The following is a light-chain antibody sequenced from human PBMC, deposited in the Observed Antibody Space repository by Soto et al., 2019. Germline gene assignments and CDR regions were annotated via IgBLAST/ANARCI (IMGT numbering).Light chain of an antibody. CDR3: SSYTSSSTL. CDR1: SIDVGGYNY. J-gene: IGLJ1*01. Sequence: QSVLTQPASVSGSPGQSITISCPGTSIDVGGYNYVSWYQQHPGNAPKLMIYEVSKRPSGVSNRFSGYKSGNTASLTISGLQAEDEADYSCSSYTSSSTLFGTGTKVTVL. V-gene: IGLV2-14*01. CDR2: EVS.